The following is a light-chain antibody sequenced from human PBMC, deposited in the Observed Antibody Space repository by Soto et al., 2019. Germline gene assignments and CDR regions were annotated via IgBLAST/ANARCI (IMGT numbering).Light chain of an antibody. CDR2: DAS. V-gene: IGKV3-11*01. CDR1: QSVSSY. Sequence: EIVLTQSPATLSLSPGERATLSCRASQSVSSYLAWYQQKPGQAPRLLIYDASNRATGIPARFSGSGSETDFTLTISSLEPEDFAVYYCQQRRNWPPRYTFGQGTKLEIK. J-gene: IGKJ2*01. CDR3: QQRRNWPPRYT.